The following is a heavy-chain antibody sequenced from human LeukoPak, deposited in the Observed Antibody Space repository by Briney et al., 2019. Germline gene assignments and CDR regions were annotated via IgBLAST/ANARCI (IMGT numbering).Heavy chain of an antibody. J-gene: IGHJ4*02. Sequence: GGSLRLSCAASGFTFSSYAMHWVRQAPGKGLEWVAVISYDGSNKYYADSVKGRFTISRDNSKNTLYLQMNSLRAEDTAVYYCARRAGDYSHPYDYWGQGTLVTVS. V-gene: IGHV3-30*14. CDR3: ARRAGDYSHPYDY. CDR2: ISYDGSNK. D-gene: IGHD3-22*01. CDR1: GFTFSSYA.